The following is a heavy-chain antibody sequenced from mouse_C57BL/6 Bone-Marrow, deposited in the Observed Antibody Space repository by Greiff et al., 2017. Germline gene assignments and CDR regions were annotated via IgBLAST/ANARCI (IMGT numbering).Heavy chain of an antibody. Sequence: VQLQQSVAELVRPGASVKLSCTASGFNIKNTYMPWVKQRPEQGLEWIGRIDPANGNTKYAPKFQGKATITADTSSNTAYLQLSSLTSEDTAIYYCAGGDGGLDYWGQGTTLTVSS. V-gene: IGHV14-3*01. CDR2: IDPANGNT. D-gene: IGHD3-3*01. J-gene: IGHJ2*01. CDR1: GFNIKNTY. CDR3: AGGDGGLDY.